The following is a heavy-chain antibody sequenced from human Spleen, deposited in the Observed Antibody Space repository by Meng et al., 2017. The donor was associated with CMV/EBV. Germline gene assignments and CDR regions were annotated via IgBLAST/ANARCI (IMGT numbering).Heavy chain of an antibody. CDR3: ARVRGFNWFDP. CDR1: GGSISSSSYY. J-gene: IGHJ5*02. Sequence: CAVYGGSISSSSYYWGWIRQPPGKGLEWIGSMYYSGSTYYNPSLKSRVTISVDTSKNQFSLQLSSVTAADTAVYYCARVRGFNWFDPWGQGTLVTVSS. CDR2: MYYSGST. V-gene: IGHV4-39*07.